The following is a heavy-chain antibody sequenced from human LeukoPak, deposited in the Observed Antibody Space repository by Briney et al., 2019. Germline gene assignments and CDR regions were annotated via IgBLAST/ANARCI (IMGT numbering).Heavy chain of an antibody. CDR1: GGSFSGYY. J-gene: IGHJ6*02. CDR3: ARGRGTYYYYGMDV. D-gene: IGHD1-1*01. V-gene: IGHV4-34*01. CDR2: INYSGST. Sequence: SETLSLTCAVYGGSFSGYYWSWIRQPPGKGLEWIGEINYSGSTNYNPSLKSRVTISVDTSKNQFSLKLSSVTAADTAVYYCARGRGTYYYYGMDVWGQGTTVTVSS.